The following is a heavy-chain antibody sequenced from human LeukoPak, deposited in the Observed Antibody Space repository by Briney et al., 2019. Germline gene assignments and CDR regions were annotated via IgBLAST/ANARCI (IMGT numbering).Heavy chain of an antibody. J-gene: IGHJ5*02. CDR3: ARAFS. Sequence: GGSLRLSCAASGFTFSSQWMSWVRQAPGKGPEWVANIKEDGSEKSYVDSVKGRFTISRDNAKNSLYLQMNSLRAEDTAVYYCARAFSWGQGTLVTVSS. CDR1: GFTFSSQW. CDR2: IKEDGSEK. D-gene: IGHD3-16*01. V-gene: IGHV3-7*01.